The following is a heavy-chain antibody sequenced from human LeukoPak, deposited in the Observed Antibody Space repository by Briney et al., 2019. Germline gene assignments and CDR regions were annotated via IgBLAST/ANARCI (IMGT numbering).Heavy chain of an antibody. V-gene: IGHV1-18*01. CDR1: GYTFASYG. CDR2: ISGYNGNT. J-gene: IGHJ6*02. Sequence: ASVKVSCKASGYTFASYGMSWVRQAPGQGLEWMGWISGYNGNTHYAQNFQGRVTMTTDTSTNTAYMELRSLRSDDTAMYYCARSSGYSYGDYYYGMDVWGRGTTVTVSS. D-gene: IGHD5-18*01. CDR3: ARSSGYSYGDYYYGMDV.